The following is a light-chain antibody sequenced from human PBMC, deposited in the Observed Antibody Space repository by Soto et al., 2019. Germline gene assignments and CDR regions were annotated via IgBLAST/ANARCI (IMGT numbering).Light chain of an antibody. CDR1: SADVGGFDY. CDR3: SSYAGNNNVV. J-gene: IGLJ2*01. CDR2: AVT. Sequence: QSVLTQPPSASESPGQSVTISCTGTSADVGGFDYVSWYQQYPGKAPTLMIYAVTKRPSGVPDRFSGSKSGNTASLTVSSLQGDDEADYYCSSYAGNNNVVFGGGTQLTVL. V-gene: IGLV2-8*01.